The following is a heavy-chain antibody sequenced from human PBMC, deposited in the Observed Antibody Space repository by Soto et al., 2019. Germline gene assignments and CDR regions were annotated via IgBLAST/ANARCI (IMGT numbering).Heavy chain of an antibody. J-gene: IGHJ6*02. Sequence: GGSLRLSCAASGFTFSNAWMNWVRQAPGKGLEWVGRIKSKTDGGTTDYAAPVKGRFTISRDDSKNTLYLQMNSLKTEDTAVYYCTTDPSGGAVAVGGYYYYYGMDVWGQGTTVTVSS. CDR1: GFTFSNAW. CDR3: TTDPSGGAVAVGGYYYYYGMDV. D-gene: IGHD6-19*01. CDR2: IKSKTDGGTT. V-gene: IGHV3-15*07.